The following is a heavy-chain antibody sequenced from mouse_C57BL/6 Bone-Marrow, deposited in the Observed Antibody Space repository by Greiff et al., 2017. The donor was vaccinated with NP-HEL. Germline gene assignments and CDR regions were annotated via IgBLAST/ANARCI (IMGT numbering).Heavy chain of an antibody. CDR2: IWTGGGT. CDR3: ARDSYYAYYLDY. Sequence: QVQLKESGPGLVAPSQSLSITCTVSGFSLTSYAISWVRQPPGKGLEWLGVIWTGGGTHYNSASKPRFSIRQDNSKSQVFLKMNSLQTDDTARYYCARDSYYAYYLDYWGQGTTLTVSS. D-gene: IGHD2-12*01. J-gene: IGHJ2*01. CDR1: GFSLTSYA. V-gene: IGHV2-9-1*01.